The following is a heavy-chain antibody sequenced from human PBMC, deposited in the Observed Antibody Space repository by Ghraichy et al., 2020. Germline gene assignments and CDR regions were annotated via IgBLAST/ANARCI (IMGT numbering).Heavy chain of an antibody. V-gene: IGHV3-74*01. CDR2: VNNDGTST. Sequence: GGSLRLSCVASGFTFKNYWMHWVRQAPGKGLMWVSRVNNDGTSTNYADSVKGRFTISRDNAKNTLYLQMSSLRADDTAMYYCLSQRSLSPVYWGQGTLVSVSS. CDR1: GFTFKNYW. D-gene: IGHD5-24*01. J-gene: IGHJ4*02. CDR3: LSQRSLSPVY.